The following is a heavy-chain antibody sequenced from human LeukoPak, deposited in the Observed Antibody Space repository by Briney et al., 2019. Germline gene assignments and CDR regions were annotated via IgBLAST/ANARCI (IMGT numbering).Heavy chain of an antibody. J-gene: IGHJ4*02. CDR1: GFTFSSYA. V-gene: IGHV3-43*02. D-gene: IGHD6-19*01. Sequence: GGSLRLSCAASGFTFSSYAMHWVRQAPGKGLEWVSLISGDGGSTYYADSVKGRFTISRDNSKNSLYLQMNSLRTEDTALYYCASIAVAGTANFDYWGQGTLVTVSS. CDR2: ISGDGGST. CDR3: ASIAVAGTANFDY.